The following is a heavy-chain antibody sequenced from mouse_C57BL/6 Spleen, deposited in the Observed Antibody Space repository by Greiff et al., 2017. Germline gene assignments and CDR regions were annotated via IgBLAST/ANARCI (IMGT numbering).Heavy chain of an antibody. CDR1: GYSFTGYF. Sequence: EVKLMESGPELVKPGDSVKISCKASGYSFTGYFMNWVMQSHGKSLEWIGRINPYNGDSFYNQKFKGKATLTVDKSSSTAHMELRSLTSEDSAVYYCARVTTVVAEDWFAYWGQGTLVTVSA. D-gene: IGHD1-1*01. CDR3: ARVTTVVAEDWFAY. J-gene: IGHJ3*01. V-gene: IGHV1-20*01. CDR2: INPYNGDS.